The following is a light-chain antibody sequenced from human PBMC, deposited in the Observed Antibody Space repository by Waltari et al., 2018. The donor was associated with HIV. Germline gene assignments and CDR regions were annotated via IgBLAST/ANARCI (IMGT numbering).Light chain of an antibody. CDR2: GAS. CDR3: QQYNNWPMYT. V-gene: IGKV3-15*01. CDR1: QSVSSN. J-gene: IGKJ2*01. Sequence: EIVMTQSPATLSVSPGERATPSSRASQSVSSNLAWYQQKPGQAPRLLIYGASTRATGIPARFSGSGSGTEFTLTISSLQSEDFAVYYCQQYNNWPMYTFGQGTKLEIK.